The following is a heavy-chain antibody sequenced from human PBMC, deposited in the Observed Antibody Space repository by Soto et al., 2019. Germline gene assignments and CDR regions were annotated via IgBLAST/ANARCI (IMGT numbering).Heavy chain of an antibody. CDR3: ARLQRVGTSGYYFDY. V-gene: IGHV4-39*01. J-gene: IGHJ4*02. D-gene: IGHD3-22*01. CDR1: GGSMISYY. CDR2: IYYSGRA. Sequence: PSETLSLTCTVSGGSMISYYWGWIRQPPGKGLEWIGSIYYSGRAYYNPSLKSRVTISGDTSKNQFSLNLSSVTAADTAVYYCARLQRVGTSGYYFDYWGQGTLVTVSS.